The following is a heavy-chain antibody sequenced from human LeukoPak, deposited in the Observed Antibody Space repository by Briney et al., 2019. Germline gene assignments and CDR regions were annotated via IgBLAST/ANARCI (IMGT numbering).Heavy chain of an antibody. Sequence: PGGPLRLSCAASGFTFSSFDMHWVRQPTGQGLEWVSTIGIASDISSPVSVAGRFPLSRDNDKNSLYLQMNSLTAGDTAVSYCARGPPRGKYYYMDVWGKGTTVTVSS. V-gene: IGHV3-13*01. CDR2: IGIASDI. J-gene: IGHJ6*03. CDR1: GFTFSSFD. CDR3: ARGPPRGKYYYMDV. D-gene: IGHD1-1*01.